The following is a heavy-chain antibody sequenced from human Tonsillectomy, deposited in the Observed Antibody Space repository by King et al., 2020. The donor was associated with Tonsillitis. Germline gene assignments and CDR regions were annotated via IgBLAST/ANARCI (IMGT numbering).Heavy chain of an antibody. J-gene: IGHJ6*03. CDR2: IYSVGST. CDR1: GFTVSSNY. Sequence: VQLVQSGGGLVQPGGSLRLSCAASGFTVSSNYMSWVRQAPGKGLEWVSVIYSVGSTYYADSVKGRFTISRDNSKNTLYLQMNSLRAEDTAVYYCARVGVGEYYYYYMDVWGKGTTVTVSS. D-gene: IGHD3-10*01. CDR3: ARVGVGEYYYYYMDV. V-gene: IGHV3-66*01.